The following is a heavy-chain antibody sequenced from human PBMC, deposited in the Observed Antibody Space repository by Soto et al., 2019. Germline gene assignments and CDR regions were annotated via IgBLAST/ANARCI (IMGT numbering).Heavy chain of an antibody. Sequence: EVQLVESGGGLVQPGGSLRLSCAASGFTFSNYWMTWVRQAPGKGLEWVANMKEDGSVKNYVDSVKGRFTISRDNAKNSLYLQMNSLRAEDTAMYYCARGGSESDYWGQGTLVTVSS. D-gene: IGHD3-16*01. CDR2: MKEDGSVK. V-gene: IGHV3-7*01. J-gene: IGHJ4*02. CDR3: ARGGSESDY. CDR1: GFTFSNYW.